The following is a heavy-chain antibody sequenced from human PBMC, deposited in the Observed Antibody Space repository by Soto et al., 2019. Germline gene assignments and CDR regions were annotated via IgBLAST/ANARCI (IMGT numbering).Heavy chain of an antibody. CDR1: GGSFIGYY. V-gene: IGHV4-34*01. Sequence: QVRLQQWGAGLLKPSETLSLTCAVYGGSFIGYYWSWIRQPPGKGLEWIGEINPTGSTNYNQSLRRRVTILMNRSKNQFSVKLSSVTAAETAMYYCARANGLRLGELSWGGPNWFDPWGQGPLVTVSS. CDR2: INPTGST. D-gene: IGHD3-16*02. J-gene: IGHJ5*02. CDR3: ARANGLRLGELSWGGPNWFDP.